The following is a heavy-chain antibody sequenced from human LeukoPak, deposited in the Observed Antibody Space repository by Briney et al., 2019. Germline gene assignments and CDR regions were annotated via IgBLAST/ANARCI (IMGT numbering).Heavy chain of an antibody. Sequence: PSETLSLTCTVSGGSISRYYWGWIRQAPGKGLEWIGSIYYHENTYYNSSLKSRVTISVDTSKNQFSLKLNSVTAADTAVYFCARRAYSAAYWKHFDYWGQGTLVTVSS. CDR3: ARRAYSAAYWKHFDY. CDR1: GGSISRYY. V-gene: IGHV4-39*01. D-gene: IGHD1-1*01. CDR2: IYYHENT. J-gene: IGHJ4*02.